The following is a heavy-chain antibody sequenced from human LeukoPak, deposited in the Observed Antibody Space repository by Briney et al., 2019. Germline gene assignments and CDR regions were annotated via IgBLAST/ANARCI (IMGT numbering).Heavy chain of an antibody. J-gene: IGHJ3*02. V-gene: IGHV3-23*01. CDR3: AKDIFADSSGLAGSDI. CDR2: ISRSSGTT. CDR1: GFTFSSYA. Sequence: GGSLRLSCAASGFTFSSYALNWVRPAPGKGLEWVSAISRSSGTTYYADSVKGRFTISRDNSKNTLYLQMNSLRAEDTAVYYCAKDIFADSSGLAGSDIWGQGTMVTVSS. D-gene: IGHD3-22*01.